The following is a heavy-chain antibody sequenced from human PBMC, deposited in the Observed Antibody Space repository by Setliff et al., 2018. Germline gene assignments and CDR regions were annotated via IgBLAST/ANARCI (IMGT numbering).Heavy chain of an antibody. CDR3: AREVDIPIQSDGFDI. CDR1: GGSISSYY. D-gene: IGHD5-12*01. Sequence: PSETLSLTCTVSGGSISSYYWSWIRQPPGKGLEWIGSVYRGGTTYYNPSLKSRAAIAMDTSKNQVTLRLASVTAADTAVYYCAREVDIPIQSDGFDIWGRGSMVTVSS. J-gene: IGHJ3*02. CDR2: VYRGGTT. V-gene: IGHV4-59*04.